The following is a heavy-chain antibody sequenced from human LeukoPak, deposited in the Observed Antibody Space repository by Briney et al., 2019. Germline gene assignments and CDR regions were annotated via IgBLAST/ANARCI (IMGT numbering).Heavy chain of an antibody. Sequence: NPSETLSLTCTVSGGSISSSSYYWGWIRQPPGKGLEWIGSIYYSGSTNYNPSLKSRVTISVDTSMNHFSLRLSSVTAVDTAVYYCARTRTRFDYWGQGTLVTVSS. J-gene: IGHJ4*02. V-gene: IGHV4-39*07. CDR2: IYYSGST. CDR3: ARTRTRFDY. CDR1: GGSISSSSYY.